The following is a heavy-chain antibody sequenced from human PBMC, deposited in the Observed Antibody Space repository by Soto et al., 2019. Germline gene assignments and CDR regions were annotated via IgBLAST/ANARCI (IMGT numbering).Heavy chain of an antibody. CDR3: ARESAGSHKNNWFDP. J-gene: IGHJ5*02. Sequence: QVQLQESGPGLVKPSETLSLTCTVSGASVTSYYWSWVRQPPGQGLEWIGFVHSDGSTKYNPSLKSRVTFSVAASQNHLSLRLRSVTAADTAVYYCARESAGSHKNNWFDPWGLGTLVTVSS. V-gene: IGHV4-59*02. D-gene: IGHD3-10*01. CDR1: GASVTSYY. CDR2: VHSDGST.